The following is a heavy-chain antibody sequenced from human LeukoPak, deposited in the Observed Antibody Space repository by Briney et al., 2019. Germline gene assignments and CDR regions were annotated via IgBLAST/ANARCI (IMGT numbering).Heavy chain of an antibody. D-gene: IGHD3-16*01. CDR1: GGSFSGYY. CDR3: ARARGRFPFDY. Sequence: SETLSLTCAVYGGSFSGYYWSWIRQPPGKGLEWIGEINHSGSTNYNPSLKSRVTISVDTSKNQFSLKLSSVTAAATAVYYCARARGRFPFDYWGQGTLVTVSS. J-gene: IGHJ4*02. CDR2: INHSGST. V-gene: IGHV4-34*01.